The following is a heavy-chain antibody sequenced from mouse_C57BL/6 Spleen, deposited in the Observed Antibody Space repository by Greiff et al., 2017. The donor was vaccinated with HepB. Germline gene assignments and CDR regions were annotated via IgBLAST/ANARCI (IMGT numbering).Heavy chain of an antibody. CDR2: IYPRSGNT. Sequence: VQLQQSGAELARPGASVKLSCKASGYTFTSYGISWVKQRTGQGLEWIGEIYPRSGNTYYNEKFKGKATLTADKSSSTAYMELRSLTSEDSAVYFCARGTDYYGSSYVLFDYWGQGTTLTVSS. V-gene: IGHV1-81*01. D-gene: IGHD1-1*01. J-gene: IGHJ2*01. CDR1: GYTFTSYG. CDR3: ARGTDYYGSSYVLFDY.